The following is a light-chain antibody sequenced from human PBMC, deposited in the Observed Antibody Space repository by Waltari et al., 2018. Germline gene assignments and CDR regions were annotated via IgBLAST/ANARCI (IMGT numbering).Light chain of an antibody. J-gene: IGKJ4*01. CDR1: HTILSS. V-gene: IGKV3-15*01. CDR2: GAS. CDR3: QQYSKWPLT. Sequence: EIVMTQSPATLSVSPGDRATLPRRASHTILSSLAWYQQKPGLAPRLLIYGASTRAAGIPARFSGSGSGTEFTLTITSLQSEDFAFYSCQQYSKWPLTFGGGTKVEIK.